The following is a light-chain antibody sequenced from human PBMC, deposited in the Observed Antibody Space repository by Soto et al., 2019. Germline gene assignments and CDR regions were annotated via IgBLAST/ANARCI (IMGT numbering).Light chain of an antibody. CDR1: SSNIGSNI. CDR3: AAWDDSLNGWV. Sequence: QPVLTQPPSASGTPGQRVTISFSGGSSNIGSNIVNWYQQLPGTAPKLLIYSNNQRPSGVPDRFSGSKSGTSASLAISGLQSEDEADYYCAAWDDSLNGWVFGGGTKLTV. V-gene: IGLV1-44*01. CDR2: SNN. J-gene: IGLJ3*02.